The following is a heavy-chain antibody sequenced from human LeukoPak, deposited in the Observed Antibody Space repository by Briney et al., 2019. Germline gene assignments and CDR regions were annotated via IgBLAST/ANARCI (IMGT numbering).Heavy chain of an antibody. D-gene: IGHD2-21*01. CDR2: IYYSGNT. V-gene: IGHV4-59*01. CDR1: GGSISSYY. Sequence: PSETLSLTCTVSGGSISSYYWSWIRQPPGKGLEYIGYIYYSGNTNSNPSLNSRVTISVDTSKNQFSLKLTSLTAADTAVYYCAKGGKGFPLGLRFDSWGQGTLVSVSS. J-gene: IGHJ4*02. CDR3: AKGGKGFPLGLRFDS.